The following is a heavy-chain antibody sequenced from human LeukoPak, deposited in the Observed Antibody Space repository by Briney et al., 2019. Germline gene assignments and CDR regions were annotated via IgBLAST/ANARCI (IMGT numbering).Heavy chain of an antibody. D-gene: IGHD3-22*01. J-gene: IGHJ4*02. CDR3: ARGYYDRSGSSNPFDS. V-gene: IGHV4-59*01. CDR2: VHYTGKT. CDR1: GDSISSSY. Sequence: SETLSLTCTVSGDSISSSYWSWIRQPPGKRLEWVGYVHYTGKTNYNPSLNNRATISVDMSKNQFSLALTSVTVADTAMYYCARGYYDRSGSSNPFDSWGQGTLVTVSA.